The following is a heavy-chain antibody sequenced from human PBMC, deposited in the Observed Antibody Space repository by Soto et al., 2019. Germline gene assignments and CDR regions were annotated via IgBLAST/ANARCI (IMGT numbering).Heavy chain of an antibody. Sequence: PGGSLRLSCAASGFTFSSYGMHWVRQAPGKGLEWVAVIWYDGSNKYYADSVKGRFTISRDNSKNTLYLQMNSLRAEDTAVYYCARRGIAAAGTHYYYYYMDVWGKGTTVTVSS. CDR3: ARRGIAAAGTHYYYYYMDV. V-gene: IGHV3-33*01. CDR1: GFTFSSYG. J-gene: IGHJ6*03. CDR2: IWYDGSNK. D-gene: IGHD6-13*01.